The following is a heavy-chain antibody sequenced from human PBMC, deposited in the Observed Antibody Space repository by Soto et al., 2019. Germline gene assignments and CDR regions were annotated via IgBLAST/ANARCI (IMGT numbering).Heavy chain of an antibody. V-gene: IGHV4-34*01. CDR3: ASPTDYYDSSVSPKPYNY. CDR2: INHSGST. D-gene: IGHD3-22*01. Sequence: EAQSLTSDVYGGCLSGYNWIWIRPPPGKGLERIGEINHSGSTNYNTSLKSPVTISVDTSKNQFSLKLSSVTAAYTAVYYCASPTDYYDSSVSPKPYNYWGQGTLVPGS. J-gene: IGHJ4*02. CDR1: GGCLSGYN.